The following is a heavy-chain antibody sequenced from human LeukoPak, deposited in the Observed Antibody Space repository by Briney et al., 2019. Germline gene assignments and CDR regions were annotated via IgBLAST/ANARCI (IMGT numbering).Heavy chain of an antibody. D-gene: IGHD3-3*01. CDR3: ARGSITIFGVVIRTVFDP. CDR1: GYTFTGYY. J-gene: IGHJ5*02. Sequence: ASVKVSCKASGYTFTGYYMHWVRQARGQGLEWMGWINPNSGGTNYAQKFQGRVTMTRDTSISTAYMELSRLRSDDTAVYYCARGSITIFGVVIRTVFDPWGQGTLVTVSS. V-gene: IGHV1-2*02. CDR2: INPNSGGT.